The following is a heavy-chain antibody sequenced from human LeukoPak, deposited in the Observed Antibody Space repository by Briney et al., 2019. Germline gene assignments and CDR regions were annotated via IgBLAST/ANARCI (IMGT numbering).Heavy chain of an antibody. CDR2: IYGGGST. J-gene: IGHJ4*02. Sequence: PGGSLRLSCAASGFTVSSNYMSWVRQAPGKGLEWVSVIYGGGSTYYADSVKGRFTISRDNSKNTLYLQMNSLRAEDTAVYYCAREYYYDSSGYYEYFDYWGQGTLVTVSS. D-gene: IGHD3-22*01. CDR3: AREYYYDSSGYYEYFDY. CDR1: GFTVSSNY. V-gene: IGHV3-66*01.